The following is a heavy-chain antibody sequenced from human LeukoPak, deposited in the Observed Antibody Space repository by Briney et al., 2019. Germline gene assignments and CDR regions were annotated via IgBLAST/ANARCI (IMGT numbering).Heavy chain of an antibody. V-gene: IGHV1-2*02. D-gene: IGHD2-2*01. CDR2: INPNSGGT. J-gene: IGHJ4*02. CDR3: ARATHIKSRVVPAAPDY. Sequence: GASVKVSCKASGYTFTGYYMHWVRQAPGQGLEWMGWINPNSGGTNYAQKFQGRVTMTRDTSISTAYMELSRLRSDDTAVYYCARATHIKSRVVPAAPDYWGQGTLVTVSS. CDR1: GYTFTGYY.